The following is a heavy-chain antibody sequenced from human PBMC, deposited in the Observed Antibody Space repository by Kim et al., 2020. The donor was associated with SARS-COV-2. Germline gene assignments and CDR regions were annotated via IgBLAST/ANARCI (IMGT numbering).Heavy chain of an antibody. D-gene: IGHD3-9*01. Sequence: SETLSLTCTVSGGSINSYYWSWIRQPPGNGLEWIGSIYYTGSTNYNSSLKSRVTISVDTSKNQFSLKLSSVAAADTAVYYCARVRRRGALDPYFDYWGQGIPVTVSS. J-gene: IGHJ4*02. V-gene: IGHV4-59*13. CDR1: GGSINSYY. CDR3: ARVRRRGALDPYFDY. CDR2: IYYTGST.